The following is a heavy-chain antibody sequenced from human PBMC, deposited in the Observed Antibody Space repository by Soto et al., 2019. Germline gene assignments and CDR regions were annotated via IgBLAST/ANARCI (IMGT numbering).Heavy chain of an antibody. Sequence: EVQLVKSGGGLVQPGGSLRLSCAVSGFTVSSNYMSWVRQAPGKGLEWVSLIYSDGSTYHADSVKGRFTISRDNSKNTLYLQMNNLRAEDTAVYYCASFYSPGRYWGQGTLVTVSS. D-gene: IGHD3-10*01. CDR2: IYSDGST. J-gene: IGHJ4*02. CDR3: ASFYSPGRY. CDR1: GFTVSSNY. V-gene: IGHV3-66*01.